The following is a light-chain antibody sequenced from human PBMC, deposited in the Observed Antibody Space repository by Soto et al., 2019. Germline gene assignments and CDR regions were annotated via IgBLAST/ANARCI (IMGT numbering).Light chain of an antibody. V-gene: IGKV3-20*01. J-gene: IGKJ1*01. CDR3: QQYGPSLWT. CDR2: GAS. Sequence: ESVLTQSPGTLSLSPGERATLSCRASQTISSNFLAWYQQKPGQAPRLLIYGASNRATGIPDKFNGSGSGTDFTLTISRLEPEDFAMYYCQQYGPSLWTFGQGTKVDIK. CDR1: QTISSNF.